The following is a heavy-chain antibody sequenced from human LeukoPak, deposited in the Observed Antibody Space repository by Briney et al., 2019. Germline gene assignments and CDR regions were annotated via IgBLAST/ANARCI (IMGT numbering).Heavy chain of an antibody. J-gene: IGHJ4*02. CDR2: TNEAGGDK. CDR3: AIATTGRGAFGS. CDR1: GFTFSDFW. Sequence: GGSLRLSCAASGFTFSDFWMSWVRQAPGKGLECVASTNEAGGDKYYVDSVKGRFTISRNNSKNSLSLQMNSLTAEDTAIYYCAIATTGRGAFGSWGQGTLVSVSS. D-gene: IGHD1-1*01. V-gene: IGHV3-7*01.